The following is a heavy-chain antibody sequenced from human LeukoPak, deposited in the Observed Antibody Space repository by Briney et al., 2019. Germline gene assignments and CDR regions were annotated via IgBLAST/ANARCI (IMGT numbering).Heavy chain of an antibody. J-gene: IGHJ3*02. CDR1: GYTLNGYY. D-gene: IGHD6-25*01. Sequence: ASVKVSCKASGYTLNGYYMQWVRQAPGLGLEWMGWINPNSGDTNYAQKFQGRITMTRDTSVSTAYMELSSLTSDDTAVCFCARDAAIWGQGTLVTVSS. CDR2: INPNSGDT. CDR3: ARDAAI. V-gene: IGHV1-2*02.